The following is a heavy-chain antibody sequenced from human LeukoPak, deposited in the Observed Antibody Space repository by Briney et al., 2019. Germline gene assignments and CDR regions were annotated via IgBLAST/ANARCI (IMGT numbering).Heavy chain of an antibody. D-gene: IGHD3-22*01. CDR2: INGSGDRK. V-gene: IGHV3-23*01. CDR3: ARRISLIYDSSVDAFDI. J-gene: IGHJ3*02. Sequence: GGSLRLSCAASGFTFSSYAMSWVRQAPGKGLEWVSTINGSGDRKYYTDSVKGRFTISRVSSENTLYLQMNSLRAEDTAVYYCARRISLIYDSSVDAFDIWGRGTMVTVSS. CDR1: GFTFSSYA.